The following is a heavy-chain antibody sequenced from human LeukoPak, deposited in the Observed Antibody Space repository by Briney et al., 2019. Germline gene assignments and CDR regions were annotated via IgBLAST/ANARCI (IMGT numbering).Heavy chain of an antibody. J-gene: IGHJ4*02. CDR1: GFTFSSYW. CDR3: ARDLSGITTFGGYFDY. D-gene: IGHD3-3*01. V-gene: IGHV3-7*01. CDR2: IKQDGSEK. Sequence: GGSLRLSCAASGFTFSSYWMNWVRQAPGKGLEWVANIKQDGSEKYYVDSVKGRFTISRDNAKNSLYLQMNSLRAEDTAVYYCARDLSGITTFGGYFDYWGQGTLVTVSS.